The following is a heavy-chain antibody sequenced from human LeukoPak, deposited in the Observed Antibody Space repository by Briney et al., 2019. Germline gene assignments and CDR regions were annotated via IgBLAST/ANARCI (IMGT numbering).Heavy chain of an antibody. CDR1: GFTFSSYS. V-gene: IGHV3-21*01. CDR2: ISSSSSYI. J-gene: IGHJ4*02. Sequence: GGSLRLSCAASGFTFSSYSMNWVRQAPGKGLEWVSSISSSSSYIYYADSVKGRLTISRDNAKNSLYLQMNSLRAEDTAVYYCARGPDTVTTFDYWGQGTLVTVSS. CDR3: ARGPDTVTTFDY. D-gene: IGHD4-17*01.